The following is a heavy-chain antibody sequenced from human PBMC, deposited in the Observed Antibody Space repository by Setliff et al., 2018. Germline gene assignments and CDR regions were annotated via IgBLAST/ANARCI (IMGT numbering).Heavy chain of an antibody. CDR2: ISGSGGTI. Sequence: PGGSLRLSCAASGFTFSSYAMSWVRQAPGKGLEWVSAISGSGGTIYYADSVKGRFTISRDNAKNSLYLQMNSLRAEDTAVYYCACPDILTGLFDYWGQGTLVTVSS. D-gene: IGHD3-9*01. CDR1: GFTFSSYA. V-gene: IGHV3-23*01. CDR3: ACPDILTGLFDY. J-gene: IGHJ4*02.